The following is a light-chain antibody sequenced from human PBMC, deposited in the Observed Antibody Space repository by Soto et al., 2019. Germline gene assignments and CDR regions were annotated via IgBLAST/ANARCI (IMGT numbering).Light chain of an antibody. CDR3: QQRLNWPPG. V-gene: IGKV3-11*01. J-gene: IGKJ1*01. Sequence: ETVLTQSPGTLSLSPGERATLSCRASQSVTSNYLAWYQQRPGQAPRLLIYDASNRATGVPARFSGSRSGTDFTLTISDLEPADFGLYYCQQRLNWPPGFGQGTKVDIK. CDR1: QSVTSNY. CDR2: DAS.